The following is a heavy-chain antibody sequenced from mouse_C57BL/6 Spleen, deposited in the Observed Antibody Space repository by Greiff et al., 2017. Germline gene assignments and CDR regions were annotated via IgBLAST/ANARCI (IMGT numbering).Heavy chain of an antibody. J-gene: IGHJ1*03. V-gene: IGHV1-42*01. CDR2: INPSTGGT. CDR3: ARGTYDGYHLYVEV. D-gene: IGHD2-3*01. CDR1: GYSFTGYY. Sequence: VQLQQSGPELVKPGASVKISCKASGYSFTGYYMNWVKQSPEKSLEWIGEINPSTGGTTYNQKFKGKATLPEDKSSSTAYMQLKSLTSEDSAVYDCARGTYDGYHLYVEVWGTGTTVTVSS.